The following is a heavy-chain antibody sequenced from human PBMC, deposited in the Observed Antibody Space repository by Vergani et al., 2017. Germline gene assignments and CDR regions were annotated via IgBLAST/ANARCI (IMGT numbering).Heavy chain of an antibody. D-gene: IGHD6-13*01. CDR2: IYYSGGT. CDR1: GGSITSYY. Sequence: QVPLQASGPGLVKPSETLSLTCTVSGGSITSYYWSWIRQPPGKGLEWIGYIYYSGGTNYNPTLKSRVTISVDTSNNQCTLKLRSVTAADTAVYYCARGGSSWLMGYWGQGTLVTVSS. V-gene: IGHV4-59*01. J-gene: IGHJ4*02. CDR3: ARGGSSWLMGY.